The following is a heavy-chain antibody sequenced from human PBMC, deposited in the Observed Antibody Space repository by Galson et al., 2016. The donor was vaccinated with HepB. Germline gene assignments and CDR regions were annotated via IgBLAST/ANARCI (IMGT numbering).Heavy chain of an antibody. CDR2: FYNSGST. Sequence: LSLTCTVSGGSISSSNYFWGWIRQPPGKGLEWIGSFYNSGSTSYNPSLQSRVTISVDTSKNRISLKLSSVTAADTAVYHCARLYCSSTSCCGYCGMDVWGQGTTVTVSS. V-gene: IGHV4-39*01. J-gene: IGHJ6*02. D-gene: IGHD2-2*01. CDR1: GGSISSSNYF. CDR3: ARLYCSSTSCCGYCGMDV.